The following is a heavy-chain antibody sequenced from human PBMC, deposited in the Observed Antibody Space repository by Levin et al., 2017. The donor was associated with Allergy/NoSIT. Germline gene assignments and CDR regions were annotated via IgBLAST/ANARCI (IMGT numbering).Heavy chain of an antibody. V-gene: IGHV3-9*01. D-gene: IGHD6-13*01. CDR2: ISWNSGSI. J-gene: IGHJ4*02. CDR3: AKAPEYSSSWYDY. Sequence: SLKISCAASGFTFDDYAMHWVRQAPGKGLEWVSGISWNSGSIGYADSVKGRFTISRDNAKNSLYLQMNSLRAEDTALYYCAKAPEYSSSWYDYWGQGTLVTVSS. CDR1: GFTFDDYA.